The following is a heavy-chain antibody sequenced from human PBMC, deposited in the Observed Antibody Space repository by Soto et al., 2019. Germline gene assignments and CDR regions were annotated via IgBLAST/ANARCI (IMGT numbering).Heavy chain of an antibody. J-gene: IGHJ6*02. CDR1: GGSISSSSYY. CDR3: ARPQQLNYYDGMDV. V-gene: IGHV4-39*01. CDR2: IYYSGST. D-gene: IGHD6-13*01. Sequence: SEPLSLTCTVSGGSISSSSYYWGWIRQPPGKGLEWIGSIYYSGSTYYNPSLKSRVTISVDTSKNQFSLKLSSVTAADTAVYYCARPQQLNYYDGMDVWRQGTTVTVSS.